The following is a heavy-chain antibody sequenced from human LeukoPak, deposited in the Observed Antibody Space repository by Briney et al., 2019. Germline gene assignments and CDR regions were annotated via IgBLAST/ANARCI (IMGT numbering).Heavy chain of an antibody. D-gene: IGHD5-24*01. CDR2: INHSGST. CDR1: GGSFSGYY. J-gene: IGHJ4*02. Sequence: PSETLSLTCAVYGGSFSGYYWTWIRQPPGKGLEWIGEINHSGSTNYNPSLKSRVTISVDTSKNQFSLKLSSVTAADTAVYYCASRDGYNFGYWGQGTLVTVSS. V-gene: IGHV4-34*01. CDR3: ASRDGYNFGY.